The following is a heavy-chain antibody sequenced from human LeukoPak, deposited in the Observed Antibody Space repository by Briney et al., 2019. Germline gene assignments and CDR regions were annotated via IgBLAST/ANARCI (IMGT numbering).Heavy chain of an antibody. J-gene: IGHJ4*02. D-gene: IGHD3-22*01. CDR1: GFTFSSFG. V-gene: IGHV3-23*01. Sequence: GGSLRLSCAASGFTFSSFGMSWVRQVPGKGLEWVSAISGSGGSTYYADSVKGRFTISRDNSKDTLYLQMNSLRAEDTAVYYCATHDSSGYRDVDYWGQGTLVTVSS. CDR2: ISGSGGST. CDR3: ATHDSSGYRDVDY.